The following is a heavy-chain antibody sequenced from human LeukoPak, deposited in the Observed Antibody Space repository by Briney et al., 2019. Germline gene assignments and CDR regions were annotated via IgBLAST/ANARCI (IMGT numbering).Heavy chain of an antibody. J-gene: IGHJ4*02. CDR3: SKDGIRYYYDSSGYYGDY. V-gene: IGHV3-30*18. D-gene: IGHD3-22*01. CDR2: ISYEGSNE. CDR1: GFSFSSYG. Sequence: GGSLRLSCVASGFSFSSYGMHWVRQAPGKGLEWVAGISYEGSNEYYADSVKGRFTISRDNSKNPLNLQMTSLRAEDTAVYYCSKDGIRYYYDSSGYYGDYWGQGTLVTVSS.